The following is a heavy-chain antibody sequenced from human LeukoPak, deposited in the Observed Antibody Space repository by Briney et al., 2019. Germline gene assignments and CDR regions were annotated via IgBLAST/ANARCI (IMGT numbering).Heavy chain of an antibody. J-gene: IGHJ4*02. V-gene: IGHV1-69*04. CDR2: IIPILGIA. CDR1: GGTFSSYA. CDR3: ARGRSDGYSLDY. D-gene: IGHD5-18*01. Sequence: ASVKVSCKASGGTFSSYAISWVRQAPGQGLEWMGRIIPILGIANYAQKFQGRVTITADKSTSTAYMELSSLRSEGTAVYYCARGRSDGYSLDYWGQGTLVTVPS.